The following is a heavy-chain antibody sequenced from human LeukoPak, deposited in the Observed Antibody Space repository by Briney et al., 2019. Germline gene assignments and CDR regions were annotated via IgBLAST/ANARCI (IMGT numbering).Heavy chain of an antibody. D-gene: IGHD4-17*01. J-gene: IGHJ4*02. CDR2: ICYSGTT. CDR3: ARKKDDGDYHIDY. V-gene: IGHV4-31*03. Sequence: SETLSITCTVSGGSISSGDYYWTWIRQYPGKGLLEWIGYICYSGTTYYNPSLKSRVTISVDTSKNQFSLRLWSVTAADTAVYYCARKKDDGDYHIDYWGQGTPVTVSS. CDR1: GGSISSGDYY.